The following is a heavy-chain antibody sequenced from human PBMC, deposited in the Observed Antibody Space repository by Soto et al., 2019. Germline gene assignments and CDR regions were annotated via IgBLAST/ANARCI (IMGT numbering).Heavy chain of an antibody. CDR1: GFTLSSYS. J-gene: IGHJ4*02. CDR3: ARDWGGEGTFDY. V-gene: IGHV3-21*01. D-gene: IGHD3-16*01. Sequence: EAQLVESGGGLVKPGGSLRLSCAASGFTLSSYSMNWVRQAPGKGLEWVSSISSSSSYIYYADSVKGRFTISRDNAKNSRFLQLNSLRAEDTAVYYCARDWGGEGTFDYWGQGTLVTVSS. CDR2: ISSSSSYI.